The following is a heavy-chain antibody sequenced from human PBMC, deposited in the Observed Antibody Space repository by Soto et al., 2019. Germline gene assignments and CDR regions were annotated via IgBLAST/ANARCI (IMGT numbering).Heavy chain of an antibody. J-gene: IGHJ4*02. CDR1: GGSFSNYI. D-gene: IGHD6-19*01. V-gene: IGHV1-69*01. CDR2: TIPMFATA. Sequence: QVHLVQSGAEVKKPGSSVKVSCKASGGSFSNYIFAWVRQAPGQGLEWMGGTIPMFATAQYAQKLQGRVTITADESTSTVVMDLNSLTSDDTAVYYCARGLFGQQWLVGFDTWGQGTLVTVSS. CDR3: ARGLFGQQWLVGFDT.